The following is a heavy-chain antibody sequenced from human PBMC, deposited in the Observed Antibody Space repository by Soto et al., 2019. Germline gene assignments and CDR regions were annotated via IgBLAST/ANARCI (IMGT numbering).Heavy chain of an antibody. CDR1: GVSFNSYD. Sequence: GCLRRSCAASGVSFNSYDMHWVRQAPGKGPEWVAIISYDGSNTYYSDSVRGRFTISRDNSKDTLYLQMHSLRSEDTAIYYCARISRYCSGGDCHAWGQGTPVTVSS. J-gene: IGHJ5*02. V-gene: IGHV3-30*03. CDR3: ARISRYCSGGDCHA. CDR2: ISYDGSNT. D-gene: IGHD2-15*01.